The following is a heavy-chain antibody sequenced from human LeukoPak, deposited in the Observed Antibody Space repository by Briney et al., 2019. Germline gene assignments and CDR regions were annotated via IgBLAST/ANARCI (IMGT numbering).Heavy chain of an antibody. CDR2: IIPIFGTA. J-gene: IGHJ6*03. CDR1: GGTFSSYA. Sequence: SVKVSCKASGGTFSSYAIRWVRQAPGQGLEWMGGIIPIFGTANYAQKFQGRVTITTDESTSTAYMELSSLRSEDTAVYYCVRGPNYYGSGSYRNYYYYMDVWGKGTTVTVSS. D-gene: IGHD3-10*01. V-gene: IGHV1-69*05. CDR3: VRGPNYYGSGSYRNYYYYMDV.